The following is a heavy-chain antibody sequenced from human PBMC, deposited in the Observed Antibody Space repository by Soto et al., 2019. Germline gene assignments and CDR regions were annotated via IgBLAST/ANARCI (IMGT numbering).Heavy chain of an antibody. Sequence: SETLSLTCAVSGGSISSSVYSWTWIRQPPGKGLEWIGYIYHSGSTYYNPSLKSRVTISVDRSKNQFSLKLNSVTAADTAVYYCARVPDVWGQGTTVTVSS. V-gene: IGHV4-30-2*01. CDR1: GGSISSSVYS. CDR3: ARVPDV. J-gene: IGHJ6*02. CDR2: IYHSGST.